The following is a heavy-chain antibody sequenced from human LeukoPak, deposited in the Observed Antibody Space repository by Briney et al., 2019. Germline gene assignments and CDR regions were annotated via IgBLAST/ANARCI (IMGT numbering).Heavy chain of an antibody. CDR1: GYTFTSYG. Sequence: ASVKVSCKASGYTFTSYGISWVRQAPGQGLEWVGWISAYNGNTNYAQKLQGRVTMTTDTSTSTAYMELRSLRSDDTAVYYCARGGGYDYVWGSYRNWFDPWGQGTLVTVSS. D-gene: IGHD3-16*02. J-gene: IGHJ5*02. V-gene: IGHV1-18*01. CDR2: ISAYNGNT. CDR3: ARGGGYDYVWGSYRNWFDP.